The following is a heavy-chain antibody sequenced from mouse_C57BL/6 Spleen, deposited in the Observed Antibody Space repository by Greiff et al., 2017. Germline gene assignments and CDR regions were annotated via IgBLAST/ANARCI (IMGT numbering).Heavy chain of an antibody. V-gene: IGHV1-52*01. D-gene: IGHD3-2*02. J-gene: IGHJ2*01. Sequence: QVQLQQSGAELVRPGSSVKLSCKASGYTFTSYWMHWVKQRPIQGLEWIGNIDPSDSETHYNQKFKDKATLTVVKSSSTAYMQLSSLTSEDSAVEDCERQTGQATYFDDWGKGTTLTV. CDR3: ERQTGQATYFDD. CDR2: IDPSDSET. CDR1: GYTFTSYW.